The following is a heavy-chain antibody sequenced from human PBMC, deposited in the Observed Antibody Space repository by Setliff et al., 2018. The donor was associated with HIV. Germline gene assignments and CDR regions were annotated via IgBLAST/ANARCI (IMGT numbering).Heavy chain of an antibody. V-gene: IGHV4-61*09. J-gene: IGHJ6*03. CDR2: TYNSGST. CDR1: GGSIGSGTYY. Sequence: KSSETLSLTCTVSGGSIGSGTYYWSWIRQPAGNELEWIGHTYNSGSTNYNPSLKSRVTVSVDTSRNQFSLILTSVTAADTAVYYCARAKRGYYMDVWGKGTTVTVSS. CDR3: ARAKRGYYMDV.